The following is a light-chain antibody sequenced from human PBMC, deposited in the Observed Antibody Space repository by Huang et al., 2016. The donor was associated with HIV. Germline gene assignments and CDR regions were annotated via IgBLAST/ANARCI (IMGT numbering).Light chain of an antibody. CDR3: HQDYTYPWT. J-gene: IGKJ1*01. Sequence: IQMTQSPASLSASVGDRVTITCRASQDIGNDLGWYQQRLGKAPKLLVSTASHLQSGVPSRFTGSGSGTHFTLTISSLQPEDFATYYCHQDYTYPWTFGQGTKVEI. CDR1: QDIGND. CDR2: TAS. V-gene: IGKV1-6*01.